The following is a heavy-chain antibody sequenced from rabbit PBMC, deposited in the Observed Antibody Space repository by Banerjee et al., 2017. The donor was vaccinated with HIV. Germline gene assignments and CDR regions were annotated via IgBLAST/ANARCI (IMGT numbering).Heavy chain of an antibody. J-gene: IGHJ3*01. Sequence: CWVRQAPGKGLEWIACINTSSGNTVYATWAKGRFTISKTSSTTVTLQMTSLTDADTATYFCARSAGYAGYGYSKFWGPGTLVTVS. CDR3: ARSAGYAGYGYSKF. CDR2: INTSSGNT. V-gene: IGHV1S40*01. D-gene: IGHD6-1*01.